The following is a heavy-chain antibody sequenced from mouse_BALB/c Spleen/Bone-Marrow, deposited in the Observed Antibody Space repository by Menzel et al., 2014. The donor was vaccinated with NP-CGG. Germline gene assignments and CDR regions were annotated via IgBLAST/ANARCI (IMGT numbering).Heavy chain of an antibody. D-gene: IGHD2-1*01. V-gene: IGHV1-7*01. Sequence: VKLVESGAELAKPGAPVKMSCKASGYTFTRYWMHWVKQRPGQGLEWIGYINPSTGDTEYNQKFKDKATLTADMSSSTAYMQLSSLTSEDSAVYYCARGNYEAMDSWGQGTSVTVSS. CDR3: ARGNYEAMDS. J-gene: IGHJ4*01. CDR1: GYTFTRYW. CDR2: INPSTGDT.